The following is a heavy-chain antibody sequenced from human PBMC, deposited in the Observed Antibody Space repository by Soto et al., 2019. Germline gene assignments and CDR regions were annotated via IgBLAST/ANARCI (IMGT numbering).Heavy chain of an antibody. V-gene: IGHV3-23*01. CDR3: AAHDYGDYSWFDP. Sequence: PGGPLRLSCADSGFTFSGYAMSLVRQAPGKGLEWVSAVSGSGGSTYYADSVKGRFTISRDNSKNTLYLQMNSLRAEDTAVYYCAAHDYGDYSWFDPWGQGTLVTVSS. D-gene: IGHD4-17*01. CDR1: GFTFSGYA. J-gene: IGHJ5*02. CDR2: VSGSGGST.